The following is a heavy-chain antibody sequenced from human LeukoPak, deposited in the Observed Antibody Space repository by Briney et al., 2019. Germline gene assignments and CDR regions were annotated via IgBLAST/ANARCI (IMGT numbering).Heavy chain of an antibody. CDR1: GYTFASYG. CDR3: ARDYDFWNSYTYRYYYGLDV. CDR2: IAVYKGNT. J-gene: IGHJ6*04. D-gene: IGHD3-3*01. V-gene: IGHV1-18*01. Sequence: ASVKVSCKASGYTFASYGISWVRQAPGQGLEWMGWIAVYKGNTDYAQKLQGRVTMTADTVTNTAFMELRNLKSDDTAVYFCARDYDFWNSYTYRYYYGLDVWGTGTTVIVSS.